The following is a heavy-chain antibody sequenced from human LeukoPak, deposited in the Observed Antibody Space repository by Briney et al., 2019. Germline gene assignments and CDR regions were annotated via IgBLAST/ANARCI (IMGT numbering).Heavy chain of an antibody. CDR1: GFTFTDFY. CDR3: VKNSGIWSF. J-gene: IGHJ4*02. Sequence: GGSLKLSCAASGFTFTDFYMNWVRQAPGKGLEWVSWISPTSSYMYYADSVKGRFTISRDNAKNSLYLQMNSLRAEDTALYYCVKNSGIWSFWGRGTLAAVSS. V-gene: IGHV3-21*04. D-gene: IGHD1-26*01. CDR2: ISPTSSYM.